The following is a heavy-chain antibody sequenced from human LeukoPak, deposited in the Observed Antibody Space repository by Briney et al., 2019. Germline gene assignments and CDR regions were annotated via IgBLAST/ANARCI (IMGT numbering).Heavy chain of an antibody. Sequence: SETLSLTCTVSGGSISSYYWSWIRQPPGKGLEWIGYIYTSGSTNYNPSLKGRVTVSVDTSKNQLSLKLSSVTAADTAVYYCARFYSNSLYFDSWGQGTLVTVSS. D-gene: IGHD4-11*01. J-gene: IGHJ4*02. CDR1: GGSISSYY. CDR2: IYTSGST. CDR3: ARFYSNSLYFDS. V-gene: IGHV4-4*09.